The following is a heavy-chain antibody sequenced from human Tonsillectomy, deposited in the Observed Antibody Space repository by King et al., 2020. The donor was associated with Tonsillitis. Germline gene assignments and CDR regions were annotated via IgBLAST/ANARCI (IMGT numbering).Heavy chain of an antibody. J-gene: IGHJ6*02. V-gene: IGHV3-21*01. D-gene: IGHD3-10*01. Sequence: VQLVESGGGLVKPGGSLRLSCAASGFTFSTYNMLWVRQAPGKGLEWVSSISNSSSYIYDADSVKGRFTISRDNAKNSLYLQMNSLRAEDTAVYYCARDRGGYYGMDGWGQGTTVTVAS. CDR2: ISNSSSYI. CDR3: ARDRGGYYGMDG. CDR1: GFTFSTYN.